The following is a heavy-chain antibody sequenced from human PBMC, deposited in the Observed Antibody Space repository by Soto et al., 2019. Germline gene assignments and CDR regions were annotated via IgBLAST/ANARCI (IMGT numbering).Heavy chain of an antibody. CDR3: AKDGGNYYYGMDV. D-gene: IGHD3-16*01. J-gene: IGHJ6*02. V-gene: IGHV3-23*01. Sequence: GGSLRLSCAASGLTFSSYAMSWVRQAPGKGLEWVSAISGSGGSTYYADTVKGRFTISRENSKNKLYLQMNSLRAEDTAVYYCAKDGGNYYYGMDVWGQGTTVTVSS. CDR1: GLTFSSYA. CDR2: ISGSGGST.